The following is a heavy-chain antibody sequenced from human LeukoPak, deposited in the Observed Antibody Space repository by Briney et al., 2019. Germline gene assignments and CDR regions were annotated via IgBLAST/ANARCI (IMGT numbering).Heavy chain of an antibody. CDR1: GGSINNYY. J-gene: IGHJ4*02. Sequence: SETLSLTCTVSGGSINNYYWNWIRQPPGKGLEWIGYIYYSGSTNYNPSLKSRVTISVDTSKNQFSLKLSSVTAADTAVYYCARHLKSWGQGTLVTVSS. CDR3: ARHLKS. V-gene: IGHV4-59*08. CDR2: IYYSGST.